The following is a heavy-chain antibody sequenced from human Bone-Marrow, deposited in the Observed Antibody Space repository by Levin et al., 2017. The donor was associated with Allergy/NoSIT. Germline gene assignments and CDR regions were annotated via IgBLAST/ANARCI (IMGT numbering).Heavy chain of an antibody. CDR3: ARGPGEQQLGTGAFDI. CDR1: GYTFTGYY. CDR2: INPNSGGT. J-gene: IGHJ3*02. D-gene: IGHD6-13*01. Sequence: ASVKVSCKASGYTFTGYYMHWVRQAPGQGLEWMGWINPNSGGTNYAQKFQGRVTMTRDTSISTAYMELSRLRSDDTAVYYCARGPGEQQLGTGAFDIWGQGTMVTVSS. V-gene: IGHV1-2*02.